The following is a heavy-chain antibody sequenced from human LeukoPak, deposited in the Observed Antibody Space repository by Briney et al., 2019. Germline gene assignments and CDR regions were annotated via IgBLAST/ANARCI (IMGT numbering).Heavy chain of an antibody. J-gene: IGHJ5*02. CDR1: GFTFSSYG. CDR2: IRYDGSNK. CDR3: AKDQRAIVVVPAAIDNWFDP. V-gene: IGHV3-30*02. D-gene: IGHD2-2*01. Sequence: PGRSLRLSCAASGFTFSSYGMHWVRQAPGKGLEWVAFIRYDGSNKYYADSVKGRFTISRDNSKNTLYLQMNSLRAEDTAVYYCAKDQRAIVVVPAAIDNWFDPWGQGTLVTVSS.